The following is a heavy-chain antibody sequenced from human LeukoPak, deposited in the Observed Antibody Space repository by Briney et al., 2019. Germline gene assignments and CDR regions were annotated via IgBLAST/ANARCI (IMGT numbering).Heavy chain of an antibody. D-gene: IGHD6-19*01. CDR3: ASSSGWIIDY. CDR1: GFTFSSYS. CDR2: ISSSSSYI. J-gene: IGHJ4*02. Sequence: GGSLRLSCAASGFTFSSYSMNWVRQAPGKGLEWVSSISSSSSYIYYADSVKGRFTISRDNAKNSLFLQMNSLRAEDTAVYYCASSSGWIIDYWGQGTLVTVSS. V-gene: IGHV3-21*01.